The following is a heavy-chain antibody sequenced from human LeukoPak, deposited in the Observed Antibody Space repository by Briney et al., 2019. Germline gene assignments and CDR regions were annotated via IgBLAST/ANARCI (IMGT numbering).Heavy chain of an antibody. CDR2: IYYTGST. CDR1: GDSIISYY. V-gene: IGHV4-59*12. Sequence: PSETLSLTCTISGDSIISYYWSWIRKSPGKGLEWIGSIYYTGSTYYNPSLKSRVTISIDTSKNQFSLKLRSVTAADTAVYSCARTGGTFYFYYYMDVWGKGTTVTVSS. J-gene: IGHJ6*03. CDR3: ARTGGTFYFYYYMDV.